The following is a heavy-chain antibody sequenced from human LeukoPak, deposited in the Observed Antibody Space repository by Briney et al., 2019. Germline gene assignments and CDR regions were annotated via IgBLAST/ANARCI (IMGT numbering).Heavy chain of an antibody. J-gene: IGHJ4*02. Sequence: GGSLRLSCAASGFTFSSYEMNWVRQAPGKGLEWVSYITISGSTIYYADSVKGRFTISRDNAKNSLYLQMNSLRAEDTAVYYCARQMVGVVGWYDYYFDYWGQGTLVTVSS. D-gene: IGHD6-19*01. CDR1: GFTFSSYE. V-gene: IGHV3-48*03. CDR3: ARQMVGVVGWYDYYFDY. CDR2: ITISGSTI.